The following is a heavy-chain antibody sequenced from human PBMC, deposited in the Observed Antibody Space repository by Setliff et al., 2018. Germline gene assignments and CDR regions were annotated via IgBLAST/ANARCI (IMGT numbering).Heavy chain of an antibody. D-gene: IGHD1-26*01. J-gene: IGHJ6*03. CDR3: ARDHKWELPGYYYMDV. V-gene: IGHV1-18*04. Sequence: GASVKVSCKASGYTFTSHYMHWVRQAPGQGLEWMGWISAYNINTNYAKKFQGRVTMTTDTSANIAYMELRSLRSDDTAVYFCARDHKWELPGYYYMDVWAKGTTVTVSS. CDR1: GYTFTSHY. CDR2: ISAYNINT.